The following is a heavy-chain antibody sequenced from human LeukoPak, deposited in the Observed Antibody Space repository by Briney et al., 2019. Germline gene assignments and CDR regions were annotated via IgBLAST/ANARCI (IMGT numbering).Heavy chain of an antibody. CDR2: IKQDGSEK. CDR1: GFTVSSNY. CDR3: ARAQTGIVVVTASGH. J-gene: IGHJ4*02. D-gene: IGHD2-21*02. Sequence: GGSLRLSCAASGFTVSSNYMSWVRQAPGKGLEWVANIKQDGSEKYYVDSVKGRFTISRDNAKNSLYLQMNSLRAEDTAVYYCARAQTGIVVVTASGHWGQGTLVTVSS. V-gene: IGHV3-7*01.